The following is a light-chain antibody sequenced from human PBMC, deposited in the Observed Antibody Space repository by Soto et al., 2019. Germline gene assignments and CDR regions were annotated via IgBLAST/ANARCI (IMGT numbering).Light chain of an antibody. Sequence: DIQMTQSPSSLSASVGDRVTITCRASQSISSYLNWYQQKPGKAPNLLIYAASSMQSGVPTRFSGSGSGTDFTITISSLQPEDFATYYCQQSYSTPWTCGQGTKVDIK. J-gene: IGKJ1*01. V-gene: IGKV1-39*01. CDR3: QQSYSTPWT. CDR2: AAS. CDR1: QSISSY.